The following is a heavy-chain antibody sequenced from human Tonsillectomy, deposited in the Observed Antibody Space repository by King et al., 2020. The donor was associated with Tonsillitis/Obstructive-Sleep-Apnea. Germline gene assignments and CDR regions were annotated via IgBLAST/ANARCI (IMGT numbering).Heavy chain of an antibody. CDR2: IYYSGGT. Sequence: VQLQESGPGLVKPSETLSLTCTVSGGSISSYYWSWIRQPPGKGLEWIGNIYYSGGTNSNPSLKSRDTISVDTSKNQFYRKLSSMTTADTAVYYCARMACESNICQGLRAFDIWGQGTMVTVSS. D-gene: IGHD4-11*01. J-gene: IGHJ3*02. CDR3: ARMACESNICQGLRAFDI. CDR1: GGSISSYY. V-gene: IGHV4-59*01.